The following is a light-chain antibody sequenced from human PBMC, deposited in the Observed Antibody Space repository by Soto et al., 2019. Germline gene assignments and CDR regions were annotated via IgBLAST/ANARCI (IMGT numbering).Light chain of an antibody. Sequence: DIQLTQSPSFLSASVGDRVTVTCRASKGINSYLAWYQQKPGKAPKLLIYTASTLQSGVPSRFSGSGSGTEFTLTITSLQPEDFAAYYCHQLYSYPLTFAGGTEVEIK. V-gene: IGKV1-9*01. CDR1: KGINSY. J-gene: IGKJ4*01. CDR2: TAS. CDR3: HQLYSYPLT.